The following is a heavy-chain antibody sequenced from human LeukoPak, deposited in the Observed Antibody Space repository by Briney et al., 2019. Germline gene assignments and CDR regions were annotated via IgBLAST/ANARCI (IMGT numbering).Heavy chain of an antibody. Sequence: SETLSLTCTVSGGSISSSRTYWGWIRQPPGKGLEWIASIYHSGTTYYNPSLKIRVTIFVHTSDNQFSLKLSSVTAADTAAYYCATGGGIAVAHAWGQGIVVTVSS. J-gene: IGHJ4*02. CDR3: ATGGGIAVAHA. D-gene: IGHD6-19*01. CDR1: GGSISSSRTY. CDR2: IYHSGTT. V-gene: IGHV4-39*01.